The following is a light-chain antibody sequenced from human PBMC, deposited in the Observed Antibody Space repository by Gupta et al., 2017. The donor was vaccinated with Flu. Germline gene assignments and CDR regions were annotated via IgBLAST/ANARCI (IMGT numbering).Light chain of an antibody. CDR2: LGS. V-gene: IGKV2-28*01. CDR1: QSLLRSNGYYY. Sequence: DIVMTHLPLSMSFIPGEPTSIPCRSSQSLLRSNGYYYLDWYLQKPGRSPQLLIYLGSNRASGVPERISGSGSGTDFTLKINKVEAEYVGIYYCMQTAQAPFTFGQGTRLEIK. J-gene: IGKJ5*01. CDR3: MQTAQAPFT.